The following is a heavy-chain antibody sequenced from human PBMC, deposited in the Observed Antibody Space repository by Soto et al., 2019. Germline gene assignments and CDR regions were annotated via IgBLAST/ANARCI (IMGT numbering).Heavy chain of an antibody. V-gene: IGHV1-3*01. D-gene: IGHD6-13*01. CDR3: ARDGQQLYYYVMDV. Sequence: GASVKVSCKASGYTFTSYAMHWVRQAPGQRLEWMGWINAGNGNTKYSQKFQGRVPITRDTSASTAYMELSSLSSEDTAVYYCARDGQQLYYYVMDVWGHGTTVTVSS. CDR2: INAGNGNT. J-gene: IGHJ6*02. CDR1: GYTFTSYA.